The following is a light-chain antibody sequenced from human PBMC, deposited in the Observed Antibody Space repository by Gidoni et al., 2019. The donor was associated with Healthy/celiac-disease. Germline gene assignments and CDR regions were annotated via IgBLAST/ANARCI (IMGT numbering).Light chain of an antibody. CDR3: QQYNNWHPYT. CDR1: QSVSSN. Sequence: EIVMTQSPATLSVSPGESATLSCRASQSVSSNLAWYQQKPGHAPRLLISGTSTKATGIPARFSGSGSGTAFTLTISSLQSEDFAVYYCQQYNNWHPYTFGQGTKLEIK. V-gene: IGKV3-15*01. J-gene: IGKJ2*01. CDR2: GTS.